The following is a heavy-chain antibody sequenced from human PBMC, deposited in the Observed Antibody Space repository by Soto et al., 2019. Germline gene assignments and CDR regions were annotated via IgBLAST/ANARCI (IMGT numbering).Heavy chain of an antibody. CDR1: GFTFSDAW. Sequence: GGSLRLSCAASGFTFSDAWMSWVRQAPGKGLDWAGRIKSKSDGGTTEYAAPVRGRFTISRDDSKNTLYLQMNSLKTEDTAVYYCTTDLWRIAVVVGSTGYFNPWGQGTPVTVSS. V-gene: IGHV3-15*01. CDR3: TTDLWRIAVVVGSTGYFNP. J-gene: IGHJ5*02. CDR2: IKSKSDGGTT. D-gene: IGHD2-15*01.